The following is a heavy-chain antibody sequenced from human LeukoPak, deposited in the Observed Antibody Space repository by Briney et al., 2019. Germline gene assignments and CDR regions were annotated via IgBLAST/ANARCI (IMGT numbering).Heavy chain of an antibody. CDR2: IYTSGST. CDR1: GDSISSYY. V-gene: IGHV4-4*07. J-gene: IGHJ4*02. Sequence: SETLSLTCTVSGDSISSYYWSWIRQPAGKGLEWIGRIYTSGSTNYNRSLKSRVTMSVDTSKNQFSLKLNSVTAADTAVYYCARSFLSNWYYFDNWGQGTLVTVSS. CDR3: ARSFLSNWYYFDN. D-gene: IGHD6-13*01.